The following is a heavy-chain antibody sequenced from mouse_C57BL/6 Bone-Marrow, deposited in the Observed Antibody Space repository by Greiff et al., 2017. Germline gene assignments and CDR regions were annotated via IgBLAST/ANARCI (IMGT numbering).Heavy chain of an antibody. CDR3: ARNWDVDY. CDR1: AYTFPSSW. J-gene: IGHJ2*01. Sequence: QVQLQQPGAELVKPGASVKLSCTASAYTFPSSWMHWVKQRPGRGLGWIGRIDPNSGGTKYNEKLKSKATLTVDKPSSTAYMQLSSLTSEDSAVYYCARNWDVDYWGQGTTLTVSS. CDR2: IDPNSGGT. V-gene: IGHV1-72*01. D-gene: IGHD4-1*01.